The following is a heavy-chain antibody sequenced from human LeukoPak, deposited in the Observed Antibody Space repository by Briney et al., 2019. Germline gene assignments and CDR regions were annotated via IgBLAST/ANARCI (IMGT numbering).Heavy chain of an antibody. V-gene: IGHV4-34*01. CDR1: GGSFSGYY. D-gene: IGHD2-8*01. J-gene: IGHJ4*02. CDR2: INHSGST. Sequence: SETLSLTCAVYGGSFSGYYWSWIRQPPGKGLEWIGEINHSGSTNYNPSLKSRVTISVDTSKKQFSLKLSSVTAADTAVYYCARTRGYCTNGVCYTLDYWGQGTLVTVSS. CDR3: ARTRGYCTNGVCYTLDY.